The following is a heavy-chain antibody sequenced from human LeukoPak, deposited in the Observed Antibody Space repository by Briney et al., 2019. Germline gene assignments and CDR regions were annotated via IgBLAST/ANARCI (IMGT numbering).Heavy chain of an antibody. V-gene: IGHV3-11*03. CDR2: ISGRSSYT. CDR1: GFSFSDYY. Sequence: GGSLRLSCTASGFSFSDYYMSWIRQAPGKGLEWVSYISGRSSYTDYADSVKGRFTISRDNAKNSLYLQMNSLRAEDTAVYYCARGAVTAIHAFDIWGQGTMVIVSS. J-gene: IGHJ3*02. D-gene: IGHD2-21*02. CDR3: ARGAVTAIHAFDI.